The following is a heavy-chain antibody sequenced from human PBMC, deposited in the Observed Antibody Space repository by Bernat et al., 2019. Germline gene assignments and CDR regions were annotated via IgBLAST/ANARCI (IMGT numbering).Heavy chain of an antibody. Sequence: QVQLVQSGAEVKKPGSSVKVSCKASGGTFSSYAISWVRQAPGQGLEWMGGIIPIFDTANYAQKFQGRVTITADESTSTAYMELSSLRSEDTAVYYCLITGEWGSGTPMDVWGKGTTVTVSS. J-gene: IGHJ6*03. CDR2: IIPIFDTA. V-gene: IGHV1-69*01. CDR3: LITGEWGSGTPMDV. D-gene: IGHD1-14*01. CDR1: GGTFSSYA.